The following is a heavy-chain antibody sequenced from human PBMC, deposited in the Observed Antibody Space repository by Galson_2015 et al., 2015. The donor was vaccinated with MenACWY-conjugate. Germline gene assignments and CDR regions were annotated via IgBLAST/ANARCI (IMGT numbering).Heavy chain of an antibody. D-gene: IGHD1-26*01. J-gene: IGHJ4*02. CDR1: GFTFSTYW. CDR2: ISSDGRST. CDR3: ARLRGNYRTTSHCDY. Sequence: SLRLSCAASGFTFSTYWMHWVRHAPGKGLVWVSRISSDGRSTSYADSVKGRFNISRDNAKNTLYLQMNSLRAEYTAVYYCARLRGNYRTTSHCDYWGQGSLVTVSS. V-gene: IGHV3-74*01.